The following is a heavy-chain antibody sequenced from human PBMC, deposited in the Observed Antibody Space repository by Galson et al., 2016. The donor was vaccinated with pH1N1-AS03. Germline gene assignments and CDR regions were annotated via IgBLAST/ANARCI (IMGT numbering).Heavy chain of an antibody. J-gene: IGHJ4*02. CDR2: IYNGGST. D-gene: IGHD4-17*01. CDR3: ARGNYGDYGGAD. V-gene: IGHV4-59*01. CDR1: GGSIRSYY. Sequence: VTLSLTCAVSGGSIRSYYWNWIRQSPGKEMEWIGYIYNGGSTNYNPSLNNRVTISLDKSKNQIFLRLSSVTTSDTAVYYCARGNYGDYGGADWGQGTLVTVSS.